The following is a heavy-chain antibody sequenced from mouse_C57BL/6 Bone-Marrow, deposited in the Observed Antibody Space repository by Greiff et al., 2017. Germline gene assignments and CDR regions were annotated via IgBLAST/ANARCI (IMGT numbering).Heavy chain of an antibody. V-gene: IGHV1-81*01. CDR1: GYTFTSYG. D-gene: IGHD2-1*01. J-gene: IGHJ3*01. Sequence: VQLQQSGAELARPGASVKLSCKASGYTFTSYGISWVKQRTGQGLEWIGEIYPRSGNTYYNEKFKGKVTLTADKSSSTAYMELRSLTSEDSAVYFCARRGDLLWYPWFAYWGQGTLVTVSA. CDR2: IYPRSGNT. CDR3: ARRGDLLWYPWFAY.